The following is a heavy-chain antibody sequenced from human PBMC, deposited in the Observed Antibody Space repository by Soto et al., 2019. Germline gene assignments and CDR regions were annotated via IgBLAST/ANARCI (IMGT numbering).Heavy chain of an antibody. CDR3: ARDRSASYDFWSGDDY. V-gene: IGHV3-7*03. CDR1: GFTFSSYG. Sequence: VQLVESGGGVVQPGRSLRLSCAASGFTFSSYGMHWVRQAPGKGLEWVANIKQDGSEKYYVDSVKGRFTISRDNAKNSLYLQMNILRAEDTAVYFCARDRSASYDFWSGDDYWGQGTLVTVSS. D-gene: IGHD3-3*01. J-gene: IGHJ4*02. CDR2: IKQDGSEK.